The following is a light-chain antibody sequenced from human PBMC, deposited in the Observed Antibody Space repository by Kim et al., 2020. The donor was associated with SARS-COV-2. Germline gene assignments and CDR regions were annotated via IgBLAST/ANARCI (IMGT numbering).Light chain of an antibody. CDR1: QSISSW. CDR3: QQYYTDPAT. CDR2: KAS. V-gene: IGKV1-5*03. J-gene: IGKJ1*01. Sequence: ASVGDRVTITCRASQSISSWLAWYQQKPGTAPKLLIYKASNLESGVPSRFSGSGSGTEFTLTISSLHPDDFATYYCQQYYTDPATFGQGTKVDIK.